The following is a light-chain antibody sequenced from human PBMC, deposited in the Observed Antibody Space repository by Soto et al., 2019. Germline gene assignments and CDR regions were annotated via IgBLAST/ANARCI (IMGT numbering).Light chain of an antibody. CDR3: KQYGSSPAYT. J-gene: IGKJ2*01. V-gene: IGKV3-20*01. Sequence: EVVLTQSPGTLSLSPGERATLSCRASQSVSNNYLAWYQQKPGQSPKLLIFGPSDTATGIPDRFSGSGSGTDLSLTISNLEPEEFAVYYCKQYGSSPAYTFGQGTILELK. CDR2: GPS. CDR1: QSVSNNY.